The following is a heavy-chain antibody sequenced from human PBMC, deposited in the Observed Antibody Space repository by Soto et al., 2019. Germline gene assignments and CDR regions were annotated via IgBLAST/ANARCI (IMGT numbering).Heavy chain of an antibody. V-gene: IGHV4-34*01. J-gene: IGHJ4*02. Sequence: SETLSLTCSIYSGSFSGYYWSWIRQPPGKGLEWIGEISQSGNTNYSPSLKSRVSISIDTSMKKFSLNMASVSAADTAVYHCARAPKVSGSSQTRPDFWGQGTLVTVSA. D-gene: IGHD6-6*01. CDR3: ARAPKVSGSSQTRPDF. CDR1: SGSFSGYY. CDR2: ISQSGNT.